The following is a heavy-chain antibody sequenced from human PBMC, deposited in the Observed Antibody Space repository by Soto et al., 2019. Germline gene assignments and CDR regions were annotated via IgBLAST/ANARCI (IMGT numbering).Heavy chain of an antibody. CDR3: ARGLPDTVYGVLIRFDD. CDR1: GFIFSSYV. V-gene: IGHV3-23*01. Sequence: PGGSLRLSCRASGFIFSSYVMSWVRQAPGKGLEWVSSITGSGGSTHYADSVKGRFTISRDNSKSTLFLQVTGLGAEDTAVYYCARGLPDTVYGVLIRFDDWGQGTLVTVSS. CDR2: ITGSGGST. D-gene: IGHD3-3*01. J-gene: IGHJ4*01.